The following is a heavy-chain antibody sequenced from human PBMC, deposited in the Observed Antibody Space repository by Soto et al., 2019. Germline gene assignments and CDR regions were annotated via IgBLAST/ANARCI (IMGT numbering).Heavy chain of an antibody. J-gene: IGHJ6*01. D-gene: IGHD1-26*01. Sequence: GKGLEWMGRIYPSDSYTNYSPSFQGHVTISADKSISTAYLQWSSLKASDTAMYYCSSHLDRNNGTTCGMGVWGEG. CDR3: SSHLDRNNGTTCGMGV. V-gene: IGHV5-10-1*01. CDR2: IYPSDSYT.